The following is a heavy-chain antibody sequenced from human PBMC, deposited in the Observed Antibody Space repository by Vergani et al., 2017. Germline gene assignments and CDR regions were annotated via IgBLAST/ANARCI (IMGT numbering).Heavy chain of an antibody. D-gene: IGHD5-18*01. CDR2: ISGSGGRK. J-gene: IGHJ4*02. Sequence: EVQLLGSGGGLVQPGESLRLSCAASGFTFSSYAMSWVRQAPGKGLEWVSGISGSGGRKYDADSVQGRFTMSRDSSKNTLYLQMNSLRAEDTAVYYCAKGRHSYVHASLDYWGQGTQVTVSS. CDR3: AKGRHSYVHASLDY. CDR1: GFTFSSYA. V-gene: IGHV3-23*01.